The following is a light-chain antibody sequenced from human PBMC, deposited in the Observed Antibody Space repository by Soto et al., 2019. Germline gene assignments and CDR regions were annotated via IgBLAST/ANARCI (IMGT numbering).Light chain of an antibody. CDR3: SSYAGSNNLDV. J-gene: IGLJ1*01. Sequence: QSALAQPPSASGSPGQSVTISCTGTSSDVGGYNYVSWYQQHPGKAPKLMIYEVSKRPSGVPDRSSGSKSGNTASLTVSGLQAEDEADYYCSSYAGSNNLDVFGTGTKVTVL. CDR2: EVS. V-gene: IGLV2-8*01. CDR1: SSDVGGYNY.